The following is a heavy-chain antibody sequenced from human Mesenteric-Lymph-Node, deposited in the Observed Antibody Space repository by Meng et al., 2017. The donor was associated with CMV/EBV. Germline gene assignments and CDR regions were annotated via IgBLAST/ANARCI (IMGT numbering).Heavy chain of an antibody. Sequence: GESLKISCAASGFTFSSYAMHWVRQAPGKGLEWVAVISYDGSNKYYADSVKGRFTISRDNSKNTLYLQMNSLRDEDTAVYYCARDTPNWGFDGAFDYWGQGTLVTVSS. CDR1: GFTFSSYA. CDR3: ARDTPNWGFDGAFDY. V-gene: IGHV3-30*04. D-gene: IGHD7-27*01. J-gene: IGHJ4*02. CDR2: ISYDGSNK.